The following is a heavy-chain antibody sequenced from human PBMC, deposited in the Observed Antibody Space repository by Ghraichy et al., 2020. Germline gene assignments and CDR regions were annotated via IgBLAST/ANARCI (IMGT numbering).Heavy chain of an antibody. Sequence: SETLSLTCAVYGGSFSGYYWSWIRQPPGKGLEWIGEINHSGSTNYNPSLKSRVTISVDTSKNQFSLKLSSVTAAGTAVYYCARGGYFDFWGQGTLVTVSS. CDR2: INHSGST. CDR1: GGSFSGYY. J-gene: IGHJ4*02. CDR3: ARGGYFDF. V-gene: IGHV4-34*01.